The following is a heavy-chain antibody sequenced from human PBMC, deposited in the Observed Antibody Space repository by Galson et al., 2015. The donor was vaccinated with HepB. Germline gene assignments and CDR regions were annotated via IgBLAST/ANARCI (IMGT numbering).Heavy chain of an antibody. CDR1: GGTFSSYA. Sequence: SVKVSCKASGGTFSSYAISWVRQAPGQGLEWMGGIIPIFGTANYAQKFQGRVTITADESTSTAYMELSSLRSEDTAVYYCARDPRRAARPPYYYYGMDVWGQGTTVTVSS. D-gene: IGHD6-6*01. V-gene: IGHV1-69*13. CDR3: ARDPRRAARPPYYYYGMDV. J-gene: IGHJ6*02. CDR2: IIPIFGTA.